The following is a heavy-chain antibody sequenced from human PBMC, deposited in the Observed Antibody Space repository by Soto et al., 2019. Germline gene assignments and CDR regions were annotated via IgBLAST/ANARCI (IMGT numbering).Heavy chain of an antibody. CDR1: GFTVSTNY. Sequence: EVQLVEAGGGLIQPGGSLRLSCAASGFTVSTNYMSWVRQAPGKGLEWVSGIYSGDSTSYADSVKGRFTISKDKSKNTLYLQMNSLRAEDTAVYYCARSTSSGYYYYWGQGTLVTVSS. D-gene: IGHD3-22*01. V-gene: IGHV3-53*01. CDR3: ARSTSSGYYYY. J-gene: IGHJ4*02. CDR2: IYSGDST.